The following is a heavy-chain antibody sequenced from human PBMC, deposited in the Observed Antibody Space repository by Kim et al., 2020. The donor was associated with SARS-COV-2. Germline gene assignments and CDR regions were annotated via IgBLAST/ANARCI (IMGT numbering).Heavy chain of an antibody. V-gene: IGHV1-18*01. CDR2: ISAYNGNT. CDR3: ARDWNDDVYTSGAYYYYYYGMDV. J-gene: IGHJ6*02. Sequence: ASVKVSCKASGYTFTSYGISWVRQAPGQGLEWMGWISAYNGNTNYAQKLQGRVTMTTDTSTSTAYMELRSLRSDDTAVYYCARDWNDDVYTSGAYYYYYYGMDVWGQGTTVTVSS. CDR1: GYTFTSYG. D-gene: IGHD3-16*01.